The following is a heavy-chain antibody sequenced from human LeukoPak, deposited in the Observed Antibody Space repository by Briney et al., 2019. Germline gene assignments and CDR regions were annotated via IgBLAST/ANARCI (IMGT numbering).Heavy chain of an antibody. D-gene: IGHD6-19*01. J-gene: IGHJ4*02. CDR1: GFTFSSYA. Sequence: GGSLRLSCAASGFTFSSYATSWVRQAPGKGLEWASAISGSGGSTYYADSVKGRFTISRDNSKNTLYLQMNSLRAEDTAVYYCAGEKLAVAGPFDYWGQGTLVTVSS. CDR2: ISGSGGST. V-gene: IGHV3-23*01. CDR3: AGEKLAVAGPFDY.